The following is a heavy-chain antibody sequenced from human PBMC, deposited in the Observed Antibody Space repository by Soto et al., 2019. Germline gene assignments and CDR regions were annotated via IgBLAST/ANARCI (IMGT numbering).Heavy chain of an antibody. CDR3: AREMRMVSARWFDP. J-gene: IGHJ5*02. CDR1: GGSISSYY. Sequence: PSETLSLTCTVSGGSISSYYWSWIRQPPGKGLEWIGYIYYSGSTNYNPSLKSRVTISVDTSKNQFSLKLSSVTAADTAVYYCAREMRMVSARWFDPWGRGTLVTVSS. CDR2: IYYSGST. V-gene: IGHV4-59*01. D-gene: IGHD2-8*01.